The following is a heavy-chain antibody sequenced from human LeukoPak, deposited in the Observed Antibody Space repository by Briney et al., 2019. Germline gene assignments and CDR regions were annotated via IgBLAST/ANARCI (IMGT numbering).Heavy chain of an antibody. CDR2: IKHDGSEI. V-gene: IGHV3-7*01. J-gene: IGHJ3*02. CDR3: ARNSPAATYTFDI. Sequence: GVSLRLSCAASGFSFSSYWMSWARQAPGKGLEWVANIKHDGSEIDYVDSLKGRFTISRDNAKNSLYLLMSSLRAEDTAMYYCARNSPAATYTFDIWGQGTMVTVSS. CDR1: GFSFSSYW. D-gene: IGHD2-2*01.